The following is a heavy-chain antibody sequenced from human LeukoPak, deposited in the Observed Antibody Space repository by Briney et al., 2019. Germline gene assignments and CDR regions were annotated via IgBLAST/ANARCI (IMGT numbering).Heavy chain of an antibody. Sequence: PGGSLRLSCAASGFTFSSYGMHWVRQAPGKGLEWVAFIRYDGSNKYYADSVKGRFTISRDNSKNTLYLQMNSLRAEDTAVYYCAKNGDYGSHYYYYYMGVWGKGTTVTVSS. D-gene: IGHD4-17*01. J-gene: IGHJ6*03. CDR1: GFTFSSYG. CDR3: AKNGDYGSHYYYYYMGV. V-gene: IGHV3-30*02. CDR2: IRYDGSNK.